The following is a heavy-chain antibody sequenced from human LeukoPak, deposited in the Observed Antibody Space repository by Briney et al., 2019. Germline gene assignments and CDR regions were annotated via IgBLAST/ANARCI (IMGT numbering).Heavy chain of an antibody. J-gene: IGHJ3*02. CDR1: GGSFRGYY. CDR3: ARGRSYYDSSGYYTGAAFDI. CDR2: INHSGST. D-gene: IGHD3-22*01. V-gene: IGHV4-34*01. Sequence: PSETLSLTCAVYGGSFRGYYWSWIRQPPGKGLEWIGEINHSGSTNYNPSLKSRVTISVDTSKNQFSLKLSSVTAADTAVYYCARGRSYYDSSGYYTGAAFDIWGQGTMVTVSS.